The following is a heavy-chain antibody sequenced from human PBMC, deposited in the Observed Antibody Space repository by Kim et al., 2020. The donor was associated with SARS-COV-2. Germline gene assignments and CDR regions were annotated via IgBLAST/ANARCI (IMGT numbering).Heavy chain of an antibody. D-gene: IGHD3-10*02. CDR3: ARYPRSRVRGVTYSYYGMDV. Sequence: GGSLRLSCAASGFTFNNCAMHWVRQAPGKGLEWVAVISCNGGNKNYADSVKGRFTISRDNSKNTLYLQMNSLRAEDTALYYCARYPRSRVRGVTYSYYGMDVWGQGTTVTVSS. V-gene: IGHV3-30-3*01. CDR2: ISCNGGNK. CDR1: GFTFNNCA. J-gene: IGHJ6*02.